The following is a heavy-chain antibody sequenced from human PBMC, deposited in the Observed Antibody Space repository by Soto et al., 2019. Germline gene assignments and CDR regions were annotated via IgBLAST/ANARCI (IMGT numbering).Heavy chain of an antibody. CDR3: AREGYSSSSSYSFLDS. D-gene: IGHD6-6*01. CDR2: IIPFLGTT. J-gene: IGHJ4*02. V-gene: IGHV1-69*06. Sequence: QVHLVQSGAEVKKPGSSVKVSCRPSGGTFSSNGVSWVRQAPGLGLEWMGRIIPFLGTTNYAEKFQDRVTITADTSTNTAYMDLISLRSEDTDVYYCAREGYSSSSSYSFLDSWGQGTLVTVSS. CDR1: GGTFSSNG.